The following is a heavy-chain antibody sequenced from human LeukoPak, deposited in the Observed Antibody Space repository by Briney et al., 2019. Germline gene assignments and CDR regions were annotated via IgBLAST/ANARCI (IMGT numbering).Heavy chain of an antibody. CDR1: GGSISSSSYY. V-gene: IGHV4-39*01. J-gene: IGHJ5*02. Sequence: PSETLSLTYTVSGGSISSSSYYWGWIRQPPGKGLEWIGSIYYIGSTYYNPSLKSRVTISVDTSKNQFSLKLSSVTAADTAVYYCARHRSLGYSSSWYINWFDPWGQGTLVTVSS. CDR2: IYYIGST. D-gene: IGHD6-13*01. CDR3: ARHRSLGYSSSWYINWFDP.